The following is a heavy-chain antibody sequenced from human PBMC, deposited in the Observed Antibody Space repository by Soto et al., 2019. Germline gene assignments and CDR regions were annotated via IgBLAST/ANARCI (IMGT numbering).Heavy chain of an antibody. D-gene: IGHD4-4*01. V-gene: IGHV4-59*01. Sequence: QVQLQESGPGLVEASETLSLTCTVSGGSLGSYYWSWIRQPPGKGLEWIGYVFYTGRANYNASLKTPVSISLDPSNYQFSLKLSSVTAADTAVYYCARDGDGRMTTNPFYYNGMDVWGPGTTVTVSS. CDR1: GGSLGSYY. J-gene: IGHJ6*02. CDR2: VFYTGRA. CDR3: ARDGDGRMTTNPFYYNGMDV.